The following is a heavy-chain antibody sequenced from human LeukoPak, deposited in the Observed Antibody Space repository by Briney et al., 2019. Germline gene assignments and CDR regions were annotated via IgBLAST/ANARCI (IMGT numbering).Heavy chain of an antibody. CDR1: GFTFSSYG. V-gene: IGHV3-30*02. Sequence: PGGSLRLSCAASGFTFSSYGMHWVRQAPGKGLEWVAFIRYVVSNKYYADSVKGRFTISRDNSKNTLYLQMNSLRAEDTAVYYCAKENWFDPWGQGTLVTVSS. CDR3: AKENWFDP. J-gene: IGHJ5*02. CDR2: IRYVVSNK.